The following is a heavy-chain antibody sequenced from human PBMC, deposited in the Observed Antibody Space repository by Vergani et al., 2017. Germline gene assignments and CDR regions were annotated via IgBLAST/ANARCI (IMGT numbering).Heavy chain of an antibody. CDR1: GASIRSSNYY. Sequence: QLQLQESGPGLVKPSATLSLTCSVSGASIRSSNYYWGWIRQPPGKGLEWIASIYYSGSTYYNPSLKSRVTISVDTSKNQFSLKLSSVTAADTAVYFCARRSTVEWLVKLGGIDPWGQGIRVTVSS. D-gene: IGHD6-19*01. CDR3: ARRSTVEWLVKLGGIDP. CDR2: IYYSGST. J-gene: IGHJ5*02. V-gene: IGHV4-39*01.